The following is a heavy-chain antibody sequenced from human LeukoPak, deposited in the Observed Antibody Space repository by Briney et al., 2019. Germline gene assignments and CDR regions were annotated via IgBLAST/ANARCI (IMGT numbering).Heavy chain of an antibody. CDR3: ARGGGLGWPFFDY. Sequence: PSETLSLTCTVSGGSISSYYWSWIRQPPGKGLGCIGYIYYTGSTNYNPSLKSRVTIAVDTSKNQFSLKLTSVAAADTAVYYCARGGGLGWPFFDYWGQGTLVTVSS. V-gene: IGHV4-59*01. CDR2: IYYTGST. J-gene: IGHJ4*02. CDR1: GGSISSYY. D-gene: IGHD3-16*01.